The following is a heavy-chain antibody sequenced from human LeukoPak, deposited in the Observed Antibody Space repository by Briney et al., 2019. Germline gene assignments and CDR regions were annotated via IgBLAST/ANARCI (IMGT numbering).Heavy chain of an antibody. CDR2: INWNGGST. J-gene: IGHJ4*02. D-gene: IGHD1-26*01. V-gene: IGHV3-20*04. CDR3: ARGANSGSYRSDY. CDR1: GFTSDDYA. Sequence: GESLRLSCAASGFTSDDYAMTWVRQAPGKGLEWVSGINWNGGSTGYADSVKGRFTISRDNAKNSLYLQMNSLSAEDTALYYCARGANSGSYRSDYWGQGTLVTVSS.